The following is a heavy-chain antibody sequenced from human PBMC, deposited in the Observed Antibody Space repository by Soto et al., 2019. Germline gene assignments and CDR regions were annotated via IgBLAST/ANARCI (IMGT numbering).Heavy chain of an antibody. V-gene: IGHV3-66*01. Sequence: GGSLRLSCAASGFTVSSNYMSWVRQAPGKGLEWVSVIYSGGSTYYADSVKGRFIISRDDSKNTLFLQMNSLRAEDTAVYYCATAKLLLPWLFDYWGQGTLVTVS. CDR2: IYSGGST. J-gene: IGHJ4*02. CDR3: ATAKLLLPWLFDY. D-gene: IGHD2-15*01. CDR1: GFTVSSNY.